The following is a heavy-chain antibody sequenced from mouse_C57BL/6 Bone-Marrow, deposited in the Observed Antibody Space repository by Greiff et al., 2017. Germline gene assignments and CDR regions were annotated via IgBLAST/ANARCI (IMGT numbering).Heavy chain of an antibody. D-gene: IGHD3-2*02. CDR2: ISSGGDYI. CDR1: GFTFSSYA. CDR3: ARDGRQLRLLFAY. Sequence: EVKLVESGEGLVKPGGSLKLSCAASGFTFSSYAMSWVRQTPEKRLEWVAYISSGGDYIYYADTVKGRFTISRDNAKNNLYLQMSHLKSEDTAMYYCARDGRQLRLLFAYWGQGTLVTVSA. J-gene: IGHJ3*01. V-gene: IGHV5S21*01.